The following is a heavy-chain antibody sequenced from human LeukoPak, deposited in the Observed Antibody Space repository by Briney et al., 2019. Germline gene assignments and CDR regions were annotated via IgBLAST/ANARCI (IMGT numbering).Heavy chain of an antibody. V-gene: IGHV3-30*04. CDR2: ISYDGSNK. Sequence: PGRSLRLSCAASGFTFSSYAMHWVRQAPGKGLEWVAVISYDGSNKYYADSVKGRFTISRDNSKNTLNLQMNSLRAEDTAVYYCARDGITYSSGWYGYFDYWGQGTLVTVSS. D-gene: IGHD6-19*01. J-gene: IGHJ4*02. CDR3: ARDGITYSSGWYGYFDY. CDR1: GFTFSSYA.